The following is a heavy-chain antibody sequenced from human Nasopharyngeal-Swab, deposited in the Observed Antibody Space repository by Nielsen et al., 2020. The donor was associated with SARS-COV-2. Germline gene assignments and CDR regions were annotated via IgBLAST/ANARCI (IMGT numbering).Heavy chain of an antibody. J-gene: IGHJ1*01. V-gene: IGHV3-30*02. D-gene: IGHD2-2*01. CDR3: AKGRGDIVVVPAAIPEYFRH. Sequence: VRQAPGKGLEWVAFIRYDGTDIYYGDSVRGRFTISRDNSKNTLYLQVNSLRAKDTAVYYCAKGRGDIVVVPAAIPEYFRHWGQGTLVTVSS. CDR2: IRYDGTDI.